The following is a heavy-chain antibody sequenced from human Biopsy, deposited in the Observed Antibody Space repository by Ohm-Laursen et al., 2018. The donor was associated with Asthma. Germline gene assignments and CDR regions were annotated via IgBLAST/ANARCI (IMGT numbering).Heavy chain of an antibody. CDR1: GYSLTDLS. CDR2: HDHVEGGT. V-gene: IGHV1-24*01. D-gene: IGHD5-18*01. CDR3: ASDFPKDNVRYNFQF. J-gene: IGHJ4*02. Sequence: ASVKVSCKLSGYSLTDLSMHWVRQAPGQGLEWMGGHDHVEGGTVNARRFQGRVTMTEDTSTDTAYMELSSLSSDDTAVYYCASDFPKDNVRYNFQFWGQGTPVTVSS.